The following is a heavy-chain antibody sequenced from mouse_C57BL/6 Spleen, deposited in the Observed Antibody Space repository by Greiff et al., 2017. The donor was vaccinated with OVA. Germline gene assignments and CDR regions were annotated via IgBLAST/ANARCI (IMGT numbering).Heavy chain of an antibody. CDR1: GYTFTDYN. J-gene: IGHJ2*01. CDR2: INPNNVGT. V-gene: IGHV1-18*01. D-gene: IGHD3-3*01. CDR3: ARPEGRGYFDY. Sequence: VQRQQSGPELVKPGASVKIPCKASGYTFTDYNMHIVTPSHLNIPDVILYINPNNVGTIYNQKFKGKATLTVDKSSSTAYMELRSLTSEDTAVYYCARPEGRGYFDYWGQGTTLTVSS.